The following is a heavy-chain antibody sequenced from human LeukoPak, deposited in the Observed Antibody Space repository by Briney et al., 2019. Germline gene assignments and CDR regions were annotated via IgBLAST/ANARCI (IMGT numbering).Heavy chain of an antibody. CDR1: GFTFSRYS. CDR2: ISGSSIYK. Sequence: GGSLRLSCAASGFTFSRYSMNWVRQAPGKGLEWVSSISGSSIYKYYADSVKGRFTISRDNAKNSLYLQMNSLRAEDTAVYYCARDFYDSSGYYYDYWGQGTLVTVSS. V-gene: IGHV3-21*01. J-gene: IGHJ4*02. CDR3: ARDFYDSSGYYYDY. D-gene: IGHD3-22*01.